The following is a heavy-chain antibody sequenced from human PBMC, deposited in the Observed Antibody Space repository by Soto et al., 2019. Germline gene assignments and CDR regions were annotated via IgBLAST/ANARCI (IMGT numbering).Heavy chain of an antibody. CDR3: THTSFRDRFGY. D-gene: IGHD2-21*02. CDR1: GVSLNTRGVG. J-gene: IGHJ4*02. CDR2: LYWDDDD. V-gene: IGHV2-5*02. Sequence: SGPTLVNPTETLTLTCTLSGVSLNTRGVGVGWVRQPPGKALEWLAFLYWDDDDRYSPSLRSRLTITKDTSKNQVVLTMTNMDPVDTATYYCTHTSFRDRFGYWGQGTRVTVSS.